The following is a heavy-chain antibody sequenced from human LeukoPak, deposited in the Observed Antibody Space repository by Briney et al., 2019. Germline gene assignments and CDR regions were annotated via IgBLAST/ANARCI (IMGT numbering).Heavy chain of an antibody. D-gene: IGHD1-1*01. J-gene: IGHJ3*02. CDR1: GFTFSSYS. CDR3: AREGRTGEAFDI. CDR2: ISSSSSTI. Sequence: GGSLRLSCAASGFTFSSYSMNWVRQAPGKGLEWVSYISSSSSTIYYADSVKGRFTISRDNAKNSLYLQMNSLRAEGTAVYYCAREGRTGEAFDIWGQGTMVTVPS. V-gene: IGHV3-48*01.